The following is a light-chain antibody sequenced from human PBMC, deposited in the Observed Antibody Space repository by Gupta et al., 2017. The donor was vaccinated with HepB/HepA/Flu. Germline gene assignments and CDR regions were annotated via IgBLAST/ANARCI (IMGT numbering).Light chain of an antibody. CDR1: SSDVGGYNS. V-gene: IGLV2-14*01. Sequence: QSALTQPAPVSGSPGQSITISCTGTSSDVGGYNSVSWYQQHPGKAPKLMIFDVSNRPSGVSKRFSGSKSGNTASLTISGLQAEDEADYYCNSYTSSDTYVFGTGTKVTVL. CDR3: NSYTSSDTYV. J-gene: IGLJ1*01. CDR2: DVS.